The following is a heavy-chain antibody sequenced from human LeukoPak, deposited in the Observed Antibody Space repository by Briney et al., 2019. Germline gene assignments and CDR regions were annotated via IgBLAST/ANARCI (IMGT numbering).Heavy chain of an antibody. J-gene: IGHJ5*02. V-gene: IGHV4-34*01. D-gene: IGHD2-15*01. CDR3: ARGLGIFWFDP. CDR1: GGSFSGYY. Sequence: SETLSLTCAVYGGSFSGYYWSWIRQPPGKGLEWIGEINHSGSTNYNPSLKSRVTISVDTSKNQFSLKLSSVTAADTVVYYCARGLGIFWFDPWGQGTLVTVSS. CDR2: INHSGST.